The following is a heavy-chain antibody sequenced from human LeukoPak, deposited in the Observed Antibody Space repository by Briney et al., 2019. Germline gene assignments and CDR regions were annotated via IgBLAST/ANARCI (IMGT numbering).Heavy chain of an antibody. CDR2: ISGSGGST. CDR3: AKGQQQLVRGTVFDY. Sequence: PGGSLRLSCAASGFTFSSYAMSWVRQAPEKGLEWVSAISGSGGSTYYADSVKGRFTISRDNSKDTLYLQMNSLRAEDTAVYYCAKGQQQLVRGTVFDYWGQGTLVTVSS. D-gene: IGHD6-13*01. J-gene: IGHJ4*02. CDR1: GFTFSSYA. V-gene: IGHV3-23*01.